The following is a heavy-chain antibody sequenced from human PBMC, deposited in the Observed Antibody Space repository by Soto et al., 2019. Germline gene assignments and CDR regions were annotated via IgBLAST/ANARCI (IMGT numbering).Heavy chain of an antibody. D-gene: IGHD2-21*02. Sequence: ASVKVSCKASGYTFTGYYMHWVRQAPGQGLEWMGWINPNSGGTNYAQKFQGWVTMTRDTSISTAYMELSRLRSDDTAVYYCAIAYCGGDCYSTTKYYYYGMDVWGQGTTVTVSS. CDR1: GYTFTGYY. J-gene: IGHJ6*02. V-gene: IGHV1-2*04. CDR3: AIAYCGGDCYSTTKYYYYGMDV. CDR2: INPNSGGT.